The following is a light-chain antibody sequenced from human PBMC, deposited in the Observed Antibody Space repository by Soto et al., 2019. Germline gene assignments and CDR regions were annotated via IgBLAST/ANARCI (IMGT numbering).Light chain of an antibody. CDR1: HTIASVY. CDR2: DTS. V-gene: IGKV3D-20*01. Sequence: IVLTQSPASLSLSSGERATLSCGASHTIASVYLAWYQHKPGLAPRLLIYDTSIRATGIPDRFTGSGSGTDFTLTISSLQSEDFAVYYCQQYNNWPPITFGQGTRLEIK. CDR3: QQYNNWPPIT. J-gene: IGKJ5*01.